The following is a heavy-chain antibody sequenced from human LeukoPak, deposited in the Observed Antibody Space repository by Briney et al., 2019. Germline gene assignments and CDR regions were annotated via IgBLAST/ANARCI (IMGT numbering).Heavy chain of an antibody. CDR3: AKERSGWFFSN. Sequence: SVNVSCKASGYSFTSYGITWVRQAPGQGLEWMGWINPYHGNTNYAQQLQGRVTITTDTSTSTVYMDPGRLGSDDTARCCCAKERSGWFFSNWGQGTLVTVSS. J-gene: IGHJ4*02. CDR2: INPYHGNT. V-gene: IGHV1-18*01. D-gene: IGHD6-19*01. CDR1: GYSFTSYG.